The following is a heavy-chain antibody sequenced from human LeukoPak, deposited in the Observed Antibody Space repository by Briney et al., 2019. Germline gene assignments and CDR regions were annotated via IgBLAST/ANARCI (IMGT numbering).Heavy chain of an antibody. CDR2: IYHSGST. V-gene: IGHV4-4*02. D-gene: IGHD3-3*01. Sequence: PSGTLSLTCAVSGGSISSSNWWSWVRQPPGKGLEWIGEIYHSGSTNYNPSLKSRVTISVDTSKNQFSLKLSSVTAADTAVYYCARRAERITIFGVVNYFDYWGQGTLVTVSS. J-gene: IGHJ4*02. CDR1: GGSISSSNW. CDR3: ARRAERITIFGVVNYFDY.